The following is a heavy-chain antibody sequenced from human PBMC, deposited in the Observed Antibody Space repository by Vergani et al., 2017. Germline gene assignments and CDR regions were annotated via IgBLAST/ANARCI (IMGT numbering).Heavy chain of an antibody. CDR1: GFTFSSYA. V-gene: IGHV3-23*01. D-gene: IGHD4-17*01. CDR2: ISGSGGST. Sequence: EVQLLESGGGLVQPGGSLRLSCAASGFTFSSYAMSWVRQAPGKGLEWVSAISGSGGSTYYADSVKGRFTISRDNSKNTLYLQMNSLRAEDTAVYYCAPYPVYXDYGILLDYYYMDVWGKGTTVTVSS. J-gene: IGHJ6*03. CDR3: APYPVYXDYGILLDYYYMDV.